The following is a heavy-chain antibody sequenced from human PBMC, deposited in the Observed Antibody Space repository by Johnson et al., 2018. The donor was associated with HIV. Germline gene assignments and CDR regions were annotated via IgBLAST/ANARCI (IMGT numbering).Heavy chain of an antibody. CDR3: ARRKIDTGGVFDI. D-gene: IGHD2-8*02. J-gene: IGHJ3*02. V-gene: IGHV3-23*04. CDR1: GFTVSSNY. Sequence: VQLVESGGGLVQPGGSLRLSCAASGFTVSSNYMSWVRQAPGEGLEWVSTISGSGGGTNYADSVKGRFTISRDNSKSTLYLQMNSLRAEDTAVYYCARRKIDTGGVFDIWGQGTMVTISS. CDR2: ISGSGGGT.